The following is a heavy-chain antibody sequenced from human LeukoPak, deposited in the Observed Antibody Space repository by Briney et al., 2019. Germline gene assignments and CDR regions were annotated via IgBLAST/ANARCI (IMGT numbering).Heavy chain of an antibody. CDR2: IRYDGSNK. Sequence: EGSLRLSCAASGFTFSSYGMHWVRQAPGKGLEWVAFIRYDGSNKYYADSVKGRFTISRDNSKNTLYLQMNSLRAEDTAVYYCAKLLVPAARMYNWFDPWGQGTLVTVSS. V-gene: IGHV3-30*02. J-gene: IGHJ5*02. CDR1: GFTFSSYG. CDR3: AKLLVPAARMYNWFDP. D-gene: IGHD2-2*01.